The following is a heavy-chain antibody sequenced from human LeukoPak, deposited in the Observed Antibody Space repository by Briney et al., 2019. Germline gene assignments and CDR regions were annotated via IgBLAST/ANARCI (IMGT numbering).Heavy chain of an antibody. CDR2: ISGSGGST. CDR1: GFTFTTYA. V-gene: IGHV3-23*01. J-gene: IGHJ3*02. Sequence: GGSLRLSCAVSGFTFTTYAMTWVRQAPGKGLEWVSAISGSGGSTYYADSVKGRFTISRDNSKNTLYLQMNSLRAEDTAVYYCAKADSSGYYGGAFDIWGQGTMVTVSS. CDR3: AKADSSGYYGGAFDI. D-gene: IGHD3-22*01.